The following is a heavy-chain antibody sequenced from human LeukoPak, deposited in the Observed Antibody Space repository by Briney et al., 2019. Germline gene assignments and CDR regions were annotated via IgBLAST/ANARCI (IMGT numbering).Heavy chain of an antibody. D-gene: IGHD3-3*01. CDR3: ASGTVFGVITPQYFHY. CDR2: VFYGGIT. J-gene: IGHJ4*02. V-gene: IGHV4-59*11. CDR1: AGSISTPY. Sequence: PSETLSLTRTVSAGSISTPYWHWIRQSPGKRLEWIGFVFYGGITNYNPSLKSRVTISLDTSKNQFSLKLTSVTAADTAVYYCASGTVFGVITPQYFHYWGQGTRVTVSS.